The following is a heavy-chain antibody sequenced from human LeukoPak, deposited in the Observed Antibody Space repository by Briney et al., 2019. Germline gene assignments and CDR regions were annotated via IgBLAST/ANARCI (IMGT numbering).Heavy chain of an antibody. CDR2: ISAYNGNT. D-gene: IGHD3-3*01. CDR3: AREQYYDFWSGYYTRGYYFDY. V-gene: IGHV1-18*01. J-gene: IGHJ4*02. Sequence: ASVKVSCKASGYTFTSYGISWVRQAPGQGLEWMGWISAYNGNTNYAQKLQGRVTMTTDTSTSTAYMELRSLRSHDTAVYYCAREQYYDFWSGYYTRGYYFDYWGQGTLVTVSS. CDR1: GYTFTSYG.